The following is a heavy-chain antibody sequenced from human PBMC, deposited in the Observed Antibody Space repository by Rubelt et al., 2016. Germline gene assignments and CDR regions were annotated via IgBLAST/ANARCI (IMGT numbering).Heavy chain of an antibody. V-gene: IGHV4-39*07. CDR2: IYYSGST. CDR1: GGSISSSSYY. J-gene: IGHJ5*02. Sequence: QLQLQESGPGLVKPSETLSLTCTVSGGSISSSSYYWGWIRQPPGKGLEWIGSIYYSGSTYYNPSLKCRVTISVDTSKNQFSLKLSSVTAADTAVYYCARLVYGSGSSWFDPWGQGTLVTVSS. D-gene: IGHD3-10*01. CDR3: ARLVYGSGSSWFDP.